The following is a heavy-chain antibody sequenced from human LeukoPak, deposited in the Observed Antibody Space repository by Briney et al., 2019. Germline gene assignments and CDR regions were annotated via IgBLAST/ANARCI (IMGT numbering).Heavy chain of an antibody. CDR1: GGSISSGGYY. CDR2: IYYSGST. CDR3: ARSPVLRFLEWFPTFDP. V-gene: IGHV4-31*03. J-gene: IGHJ5*02. D-gene: IGHD3-3*01. Sequence: SETLSLTCTVSGGSISSGGYYWSWIRQHPGKGLEWIGYIYYSGSTYYNPSLKSRVTISVDTSKNQFSLELSSVTAADTAVYYCARSPVLRFLEWFPTFDPWGQGTLVTVSS.